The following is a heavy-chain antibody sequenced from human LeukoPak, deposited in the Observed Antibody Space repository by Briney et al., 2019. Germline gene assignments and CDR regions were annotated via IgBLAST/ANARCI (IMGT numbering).Heavy chain of an antibody. CDR3: ARGAAVVGNGDY. V-gene: IGHV1-18*01. CDR1: GYTFTNYG. J-gene: IGHJ4*02. D-gene: IGHD2-21*01. CDR2: ISAYNGNT. Sequence: ASVKVSCKTSGYTFTNYGVSWVRQAPGQGLEWMGWISAYNGNTKYAQKFQGRVTLTTDTSTNTGYMELRSLRSDDTAVYYCARGAAVVGNGDYWGQGTLVTVSS.